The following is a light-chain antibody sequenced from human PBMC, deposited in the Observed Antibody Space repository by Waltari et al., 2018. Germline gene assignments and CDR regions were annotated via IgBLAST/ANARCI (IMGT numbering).Light chain of an antibody. CDR3: AACDDSLNGQRV. CDR1: ISNIGSTA. Sequence: QSVLTQPPSASGVPGQRVTISCSGSISNIGSTAVSWYQQFPGTAPKLLIYKTNQRPSGVPDRFSGAKSGTSASLAITGLKSEDEADYYCAACDDSLNGQRVFGGGTKLTVL. V-gene: IGLV1-44*01. CDR2: KTN. J-gene: IGLJ3*02.